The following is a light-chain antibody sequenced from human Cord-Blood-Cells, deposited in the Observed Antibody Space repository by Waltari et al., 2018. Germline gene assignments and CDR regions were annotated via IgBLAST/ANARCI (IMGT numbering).Light chain of an antibody. V-gene: IGLV3-1*01. J-gene: IGLJ1*01. CDR3: QALDSSTAV. CDR1: KLGDKY. CDR2: QDS. Sequence: SYELTQPPSVSVSPGQTASITCPGDKLGDKYACWYQQKPGQSPVLVNYQDSKRPSGIPARCSGSNAGNAATLTISGTRAMNEAAYSCQALDSSTAVFGTGPKVTVL.